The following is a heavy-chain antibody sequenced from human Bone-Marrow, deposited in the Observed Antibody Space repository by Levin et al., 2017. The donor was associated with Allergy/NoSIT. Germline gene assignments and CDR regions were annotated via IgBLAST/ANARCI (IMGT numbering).Heavy chain of an antibody. D-gene: IGHD2-15*01. J-gene: IGHJ5*02. Sequence: KISCKASGGTFSSYAISWVRQAPGQGLEWMGRIIPILGIANYAQKFQGRVTITADKSTSAAYMELSSLRSEDTAVYYCARVYCSGGSCYYNWFDPWGQGTLVTVSS. V-gene: IGHV1-69*04. CDR2: IIPILGIA. CDR3: ARVYCSGGSCYYNWFDP. CDR1: GGTFSSYA.